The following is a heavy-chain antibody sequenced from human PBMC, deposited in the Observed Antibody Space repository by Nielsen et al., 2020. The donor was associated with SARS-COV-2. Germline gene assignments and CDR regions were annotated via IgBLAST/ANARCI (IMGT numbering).Heavy chain of an antibody. J-gene: IGHJ6*02. CDR2: ISYDGSNK. Sequence: WIRQPPGKGLEWVAVISYDGSNKYYVDSVKGRFTISRDNSKNTLYLQMNSLRAEDTAVYYCSGAGYCSSTSCQNSYYYYGMDVWGQGTTVTVSS. D-gene: IGHD2-2*01. CDR3: SGAGYCSSTSCQNSYYYYGMDV. V-gene: IGHV3-30-3*01.